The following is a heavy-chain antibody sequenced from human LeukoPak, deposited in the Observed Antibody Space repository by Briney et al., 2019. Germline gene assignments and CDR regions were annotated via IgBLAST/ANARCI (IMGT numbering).Heavy chain of an antibody. CDR3: AKYCSSTSCSREAFDI. Sequence: GGSLRLSCAASGFTFSKYGMHWVRQAPGKGLEWVAFIRSDGSNTHYADSVKGRFTISRDNSKNTLYLQMNSLRAEDTAVYYCAKYCSSTSCSREAFDIWGQGTMVTVSS. J-gene: IGHJ3*02. D-gene: IGHD2-2*01. V-gene: IGHV3-30*02. CDR1: GFTFSKYG. CDR2: IRSDGSNT.